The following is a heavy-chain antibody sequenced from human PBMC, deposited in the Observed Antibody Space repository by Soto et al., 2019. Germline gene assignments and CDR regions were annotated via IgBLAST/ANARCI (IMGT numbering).Heavy chain of an antibody. J-gene: IGHJ4*02. CDR2: IFSSGST. CDR1: GGSINAFY. CDR3: ASEGSYSAYNFAHGIQLCSFDF. V-gene: IGHV4-4*07. D-gene: IGHD5-12*01. Sequence: PSETLSLTCTVSGGSINAFYWIWFRQPAGKGLEWIGRIFSSGSTSFNPSLESRVAMSVDTSKNHFSLNLSSVTAADMAVYYCASEGSYSAYNFAHGIQLCSFDFWGQGALVTVSS.